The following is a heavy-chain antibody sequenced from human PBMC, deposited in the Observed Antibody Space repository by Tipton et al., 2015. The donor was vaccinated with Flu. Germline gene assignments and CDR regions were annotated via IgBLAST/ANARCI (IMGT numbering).Heavy chain of an antibody. CDR1: GYSISSGYY. Sequence: TLSLTCTVSGYSISSGYYWGWIRQPPGKGLEWIGTIYHIGSPYYNPSLKSRLTISVDTSKNQFSLRLTSVTAADTAVFYCARGGWEPHGGWFDPWGQGILVTVSS. V-gene: IGHV4-38-2*02. D-gene: IGHD1-26*01. J-gene: IGHJ5*02. CDR2: IYHIGSP. CDR3: ARGGWEPHGGWFDP.